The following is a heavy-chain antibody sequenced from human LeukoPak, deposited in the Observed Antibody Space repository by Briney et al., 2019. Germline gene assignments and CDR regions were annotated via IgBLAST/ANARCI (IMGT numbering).Heavy chain of an antibody. J-gene: IGHJ4*02. CDR2: IYTSGST. CDR1: GGSISSGSYY. D-gene: IGHD2-15*01. CDR3: ARHLPGSCHFDY. Sequence: PSQTLSLTCTVSGGSISSGSYYWSWIRQPAGKGLEWIGRIYTSGSTNYNPSPKSRVTISVDTSKNQFSLKLSSVTAADTAVYYCARHLPGSCHFDYWGQGTLVTVSS. V-gene: IGHV4-61*02.